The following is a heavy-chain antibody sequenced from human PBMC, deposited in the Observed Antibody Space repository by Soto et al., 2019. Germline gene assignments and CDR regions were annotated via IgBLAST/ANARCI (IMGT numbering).Heavy chain of an antibody. CDR2: IIPIFGTA. CDR1: GGTFSSYA. V-gene: IGHV1-69*06. D-gene: IGHD6-6*01. J-gene: IGHJ4*02. Sequence: QVQLVQSGAEVKKPGSSVKVSCKASGGTFSSYAISWVRQAPGQGLEWMGGIIPIFGTANYAQKDQGRVTITADKSTSTAYMQLSSLRSEGTSVYYCASASTSSFAPITFDDWGQGPLVTVSS. CDR3: ASASTSSFAPITFDD.